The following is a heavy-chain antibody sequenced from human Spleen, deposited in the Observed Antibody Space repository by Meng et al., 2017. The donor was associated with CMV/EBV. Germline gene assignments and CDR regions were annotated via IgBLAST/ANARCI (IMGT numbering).Heavy chain of an antibody. Sequence: LSRSCGCGGGSVSGYHGTRIGRARGRRLKWIRENNQSGGTNTNPSTKSRATITVDTSKSRFSLKLRAVTAADRAVYYWVGVGAGSDYWGQGTLVTVSS. V-gene: IGHV4-34*04. CDR1: GGSVSGYH. J-gene: IGHJ4*02. D-gene: IGHD3-16*01. CDR3: VGVGAGSDY. CDR2: NNQSGGT.